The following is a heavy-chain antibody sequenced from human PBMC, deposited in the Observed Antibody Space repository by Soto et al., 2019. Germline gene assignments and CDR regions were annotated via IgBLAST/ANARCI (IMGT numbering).Heavy chain of an antibody. D-gene: IGHD2-21*01. CDR1: GFTFSTYS. CDR3: ARDNGLAGSFDP. CDR2: ISYTSSTI. J-gene: IGHJ5*02. Sequence: GGCLRLSCAASGFTFSTYSMNWVRQAPGKGLEWVSYISYTSSTIYYADSVKGRFTISRDNAKNSLFLQMHSLRDEDTAVYYCARDNGLAGSFDPWGQGTLVTVS. V-gene: IGHV3-48*02.